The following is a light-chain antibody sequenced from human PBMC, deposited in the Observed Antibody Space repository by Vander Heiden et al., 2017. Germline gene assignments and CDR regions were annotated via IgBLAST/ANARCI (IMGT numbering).Light chain of an antibody. J-gene: IGKJ1*01. CDR2: DSS. V-gene: IGKV3-11*01. CDR1: QSVSSY. CDR3: QQRSNWQT. Sequence: IVLTPSPAILSLSPGERATLSCRASQSVSSYLAWYQQKPGQAPRLLIYDSSHRATGIPARFSGSGSGTDFTLTISSLEPEDFGVYYCQQRSNWQTFGQGTKVEIK.